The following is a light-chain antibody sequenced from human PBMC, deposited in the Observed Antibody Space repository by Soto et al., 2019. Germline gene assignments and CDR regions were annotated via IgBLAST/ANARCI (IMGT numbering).Light chain of an antibody. CDR2: DAS. Sequence: EIVLTQSPATLSLSPGDRATLSCRASQSVSNYLAWYQQKPGQAPRLLIYDASNRATGIPARFSGSGSGTDFTLTISSLEPEDFAVYYCHQRSTWPPITFGQGTRLEIK. V-gene: IGKV3-11*01. J-gene: IGKJ5*01. CDR1: QSVSNY. CDR3: HQRSTWPPIT.